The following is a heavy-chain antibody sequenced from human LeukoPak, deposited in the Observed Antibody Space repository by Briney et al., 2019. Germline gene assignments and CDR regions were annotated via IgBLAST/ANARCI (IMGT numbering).Heavy chain of an antibody. CDR3: AKYITVTTNSYYYYMDV. Sequence: GGSLRLSCAASGFTFSSYSMNWVRQAPGKGLEWVSSISSSSSYIYYADSVKGRFTISRDNAKNSLYLQMNSLRAEDTAVYYCAKYITVTTNSYYYYMDVWGKGTTVTVSS. V-gene: IGHV3-21*04. D-gene: IGHD4-11*01. CDR1: GFTFSSYS. CDR2: ISSSSSYI. J-gene: IGHJ6*03.